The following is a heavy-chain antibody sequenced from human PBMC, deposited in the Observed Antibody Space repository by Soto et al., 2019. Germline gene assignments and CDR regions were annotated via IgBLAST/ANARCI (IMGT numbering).Heavy chain of an antibody. D-gene: IGHD3-10*01. V-gene: IGHV4-59*08. CDR2: IYYSGST. CDR3: ARHNYGSGSTYFDY. J-gene: IGHJ4*02. Sequence: SETLSLTCTVSGGSISNYYWSWIRQPPGKGLEWIGYIYYSGSTKYNPSLKSRVTISVDTSNNQFPLKLNSMTAADTAVYYCARHNYGSGSTYFDYWGQGTLVTVSS. CDR1: GGSISNYY.